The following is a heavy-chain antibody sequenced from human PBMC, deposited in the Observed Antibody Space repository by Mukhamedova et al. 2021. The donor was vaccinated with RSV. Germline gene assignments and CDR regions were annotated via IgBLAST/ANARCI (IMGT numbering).Heavy chain of an antibody. V-gene: IGHV3-23*01. D-gene: IGHD2-2*01. J-gene: IGHJ4*02. CDR3: ANAVDIVVVPAAKELNL. Sequence: ADYMGGRFTISRDNSKNTLYLQMNSLRAEDTAVYYCANAVDIVVVPAAKELNLWGQGTLVTVSS.